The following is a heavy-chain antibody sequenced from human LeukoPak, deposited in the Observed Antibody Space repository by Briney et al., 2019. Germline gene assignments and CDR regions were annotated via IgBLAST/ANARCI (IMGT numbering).Heavy chain of an antibody. J-gene: IGHJ4*02. CDR1: GYTFTSYA. CDR3: ARAFTQRWLQLTPLGY. Sequence: ASVKVSCKASGYTFTSYAMHWVRQAPGQRLEWMGWINAGNGNTKYSQKFQGRVTITRDTSASTAYMELSSLRPEDTAVYYCARAFTQRWLQLTPLGYWGQGTLVTVSS. CDR2: INAGNGNT. V-gene: IGHV1-3*01. D-gene: IGHD5-24*01.